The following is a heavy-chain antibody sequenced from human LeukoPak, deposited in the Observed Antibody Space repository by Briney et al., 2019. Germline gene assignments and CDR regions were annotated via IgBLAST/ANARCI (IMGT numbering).Heavy chain of an antibody. CDR2: IYTSGST. CDR3: ARFGTIEPYYDSSGNAFDI. J-gene: IGHJ3*02. Sequence: SGTLSLTCTVSGGSISSGSYYWSWIRQPAGKGLEWIGRIYTSGSTNYNPSLKSRVTISVDTSKNQFSLKLSSVTAADTAVYYCARFGTIEPYYDSSGNAFDIWGQGTMVTVSS. CDR1: GGSISSGSYY. V-gene: IGHV4-61*02. D-gene: IGHD3-22*01.